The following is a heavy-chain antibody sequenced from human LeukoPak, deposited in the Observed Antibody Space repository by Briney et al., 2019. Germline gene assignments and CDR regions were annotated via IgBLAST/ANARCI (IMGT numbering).Heavy chain of an antibody. CDR3: ARGTLLPNDY. D-gene: IGHD1-1*01. CDR1: GGSISSSSYY. Sequence: SETLSLTCTVSGGSISSSSYYWGWIRQPPGKGLEWIGSIYYSRSTYYNPSLKSRVTISVDTSKNQFSLKLSSVTAADTAVYYCARGTLLPNDYWGQGTLVTVSS. CDR2: IYYSRST. V-gene: IGHV4-39*01. J-gene: IGHJ4*02.